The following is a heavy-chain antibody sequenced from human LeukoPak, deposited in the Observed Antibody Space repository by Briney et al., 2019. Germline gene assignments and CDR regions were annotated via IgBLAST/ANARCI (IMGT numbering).Heavy chain of an antibody. V-gene: IGHV3-23*01. J-gene: IGHJ4*02. CDR2: ISGSGGST. Sequence: PGGSLRLSCAASGFSFSNYAMSWVRQAPGKGLEWVSAISGSGGSTYYADSVKGRFTISRDNSKNTLYLQMNSLRAEDTAVYYCAKVGESSGLGVFDYWGQGTLVTVSS. CDR3: AKVGESSGLGVFDY. D-gene: IGHD6-19*01. CDR1: GFSFSNYA.